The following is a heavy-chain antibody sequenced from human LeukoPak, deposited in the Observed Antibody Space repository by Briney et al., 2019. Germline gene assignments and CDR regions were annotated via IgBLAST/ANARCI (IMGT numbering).Heavy chain of an antibody. CDR3: ARETISGFDY. CDR1: GFTFSSYA. D-gene: IGHD3-9*01. Sequence: GRSLRLSCAASGFTFSSYAMHWVRQAPGKGLEWVAVISYDGSNKYYADSVKGRFTISRDNSKNTLYLQMNSLRAEDTAVYYCARETISGFDYWGQGTLVTVSS. CDR2: ISYDGSNK. V-gene: IGHV3-30-3*01. J-gene: IGHJ4*02.